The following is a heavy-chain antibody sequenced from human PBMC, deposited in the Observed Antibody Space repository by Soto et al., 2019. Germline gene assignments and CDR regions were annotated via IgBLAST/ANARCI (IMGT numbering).Heavy chain of an antibody. CDR2: ISAFNGNT. D-gene: IGHD2-15*01. CDR3: ASPRGYCSGGRCYSGAFDI. CDR1: GFTFNNYG. J-gene: IGHJ3*02. V-gene: IGHV1-18*01. Sequence: ASVKVSCKASGFTFNNYGISWVRQAPGQGLDWMGWISAFNGNTNYAQKLQGRLTMTTDTSTTTAYMELRSLRSDDTALCYCASPRGYCSGGRCYSGAFDIWGQGTMVTVSS.